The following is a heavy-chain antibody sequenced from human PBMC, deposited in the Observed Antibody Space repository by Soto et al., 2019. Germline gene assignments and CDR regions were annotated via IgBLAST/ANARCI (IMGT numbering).Heavy chain of an antibody. D-gene: IGHD3-22*01. J-gene: IGHJ4*02. CDR1: VFTFISYA. V-gene: IGHV3-23*01. Sequence: PGWSLRLSCASSVFTFISYAMSWVRQAPGKGLEWVSVVGASGTSTYYTDSVKGRFTISRDNSKNTLYLQMNSLRVDDTAVYYCARTYYYDSTGYYRTFDYWGQGTLVTVSS. CDR2: VGASGTST. CDR3: ARTYYYDSTGYYRTFDY.